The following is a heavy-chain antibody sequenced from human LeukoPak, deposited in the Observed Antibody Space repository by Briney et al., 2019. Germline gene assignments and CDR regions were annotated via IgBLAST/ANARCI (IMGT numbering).Heavy chain of an antibody. CDR2: IRYDGSNK. V-gene: IGHV3-30*02. Sequence: GGSLRLSCAASGFTFSSYGMHWVRQAPGKGLGWVAFIRYDGSNKYYADSVKGRFTITRDNSKNTLYLQMNSLRAEDTAVYYCAKEEYSSSWYYFDYWGQGTLVTVSS. CDR1: GFTFSSYG. J-gene: IGHJ4*02. D-gene: IGHD6-13*01. CDR3: AKEEYSSSWYYFDY.